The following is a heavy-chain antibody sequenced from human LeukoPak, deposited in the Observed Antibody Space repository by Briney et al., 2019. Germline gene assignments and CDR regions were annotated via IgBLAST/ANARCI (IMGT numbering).Heavy chain of an antibody. CDR3: ARDYTGYFP. CDR1: AFTFSSYG. CDR2: IWYDGSNK. Sequence: PGRYLRLSCTASAFTFSSYGMHWVRQAPGKGLEWVAVIWYDGSNKYYADSVKGRFTISRDNAKNSLYLQMNSLRAEDTAVYYCARDYTGYFPWGQGTLVIVSS. J-gene: IGHJ5*02. V-gene: IGHV3-33*01. D-gene: IGHD3-9*01.